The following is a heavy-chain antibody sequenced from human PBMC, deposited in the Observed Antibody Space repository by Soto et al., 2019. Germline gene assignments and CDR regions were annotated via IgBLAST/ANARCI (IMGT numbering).Heavy chain of an antibody. D-gene: IGHD4-17*01. CDR3: ARGGGLSKGTTSEIDC. V-gene: IGHV4-4*02. CDR1: GGSISSSNW. Sequence: QVQLQESGPGLVKPSGTLSLTCAVSGGSISSSNWWSWVRQPPGKGLEWIGEIYHSGGTNYNPSLKSRVTISVYKSKNQFSLKLNSVTAAATAVYDCARGGGLSKGTTSEIDCWGQGTLVTVSS. J-gene: IGHJ4*02. CDR2: IYHSGGT.